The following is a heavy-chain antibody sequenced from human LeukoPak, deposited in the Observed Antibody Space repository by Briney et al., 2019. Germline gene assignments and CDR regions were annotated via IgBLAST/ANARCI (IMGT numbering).Heavy chain of an antibody. Sequence: SGPALVKPTQTLTLTCTFSGFSLRTSGMCVSWIRQPSGKALEWLARIDWDDDKYYGTSLKTRLTISKDTSKNQVVLTMTNMDPVDTATYYCARMVYDTKNFDYWGQGTLVTVSS. CDR2: IDWDDDK. CDR3: ARMVYDTKNFDY. CDR1: GFSLRTSGMC. D-gene: IGHD3-22*01. V-gene: IGHV2-70*11. J-gene: IGHJ4*02.